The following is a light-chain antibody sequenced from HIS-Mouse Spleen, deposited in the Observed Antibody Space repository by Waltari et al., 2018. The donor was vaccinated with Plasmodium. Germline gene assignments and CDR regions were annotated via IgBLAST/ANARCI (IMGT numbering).Light chain of an antibody. J-gene: IGLJ3*02. CDR2: EGS. V-gene: IGLV2-23*01. CDR1: SSDVGSYNL. Sequence: QSALTQPASVSGSPGQSITISCTGTSSDVGSYNLVSWYQQHPGKAPKLMIYEGSKRPTWVSNRFSGSKSGNTASLTITGRQAEDEADYYCCSYAGSYTLVFGGGTKLTVL. CDR3: CSYAGSYTLV.